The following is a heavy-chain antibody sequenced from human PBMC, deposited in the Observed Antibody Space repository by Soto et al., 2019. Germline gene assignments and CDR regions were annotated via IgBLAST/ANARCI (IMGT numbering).Heavy chain of an antibody. CDR2: ISYDGSNK. D-gene: IGHD2-2*01. J-gene: IGHJ6*02. CDR1: GFTFSSYA. Sequence: GGSLRLSCAASGFTFSSYAMHWVRQAPGKGLEWVAVISYDGSNKYYADSVKGRFTISRDNSKNTLYLQMNSLRAEDTAVYYCARDPLDIVVVPAASPHYYYYYGMDVWGQGTTVTVSS. V-gene: IGHV3-30-3*01. CDR3: ARDPLDIVVVPAASPHYYYYYGMDV.